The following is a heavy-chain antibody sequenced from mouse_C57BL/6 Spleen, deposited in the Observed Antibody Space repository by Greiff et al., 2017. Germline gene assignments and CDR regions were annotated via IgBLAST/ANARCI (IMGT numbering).Heavy chain of an antibody. CDR1: GYTFTSYT. V-gene: IGHV1-4*01. D-gene: IGHD2-3*01. Sequence: VQLQQSGAELARPGASVKMSCKASGYTFTSYTMHWVKQRPGKGLEWIGYINPSSGYTKYNQKFKDKATLTADKSSSTAYMQLSSLTSEDSAVYYCARSEDGYPYYWGQGTTLTVSS. J-gene: IGHJ2*01. CDR2: INPSSGYT. CDR3: ARSEDGYPYY.